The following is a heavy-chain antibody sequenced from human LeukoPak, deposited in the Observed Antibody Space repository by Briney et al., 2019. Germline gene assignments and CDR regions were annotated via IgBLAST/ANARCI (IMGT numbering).Heavy chain of an antibody. V-gene: IGHV3-7*01. CDR2: IKQDGREK. CDR1: GFTFSMYW. CDR3: ARGPYCDGITCQSSFDY. J-gene: IGHJ4*02. Sequence: SGGSLRLSCAASGFTFSMYWITWVRQAPGKGLEWVANIKQDGREKYYVDSVRGRFTISRDNAKNSVDLQMNSLRVEDTAVYYCARGPYCDGITCQSSFDYWGQGALVTVSS. D-gene: IGHD2-21*01.